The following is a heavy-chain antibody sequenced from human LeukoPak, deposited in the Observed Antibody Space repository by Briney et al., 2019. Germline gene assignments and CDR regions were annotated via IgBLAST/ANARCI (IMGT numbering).Heavy chain of an antibody. J-gene: IGHJ4*02. CDR3: ARDNGIVGCCDY. V-gene: IGHV3-21*01. D-gene: IGHD2-21*01. CDR1: GFTFSSYS. Sequence: PGGSLRLSCAASGFTFSSYSMNWVRQAPGKGLEWVSSISSSSSYIYYADSVKGRFTISRDNAKNSLYLQMNSLRAEDTAVYYCARDNGIVGCCDYWGQGTLVTVSS. CDR2: ISSSSSYI.